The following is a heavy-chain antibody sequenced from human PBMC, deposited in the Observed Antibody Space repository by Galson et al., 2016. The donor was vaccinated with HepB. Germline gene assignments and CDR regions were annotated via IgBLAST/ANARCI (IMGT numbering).Heavy chain of an antibody. D-gene: IGHD1-26*01. J-gene: IGHJ4*01. Sequence: SLRLSCAASGFSFSDFYMNWIRQAPGKGLEWISYISSAGTIVSYADSLKGRFTVSRDNAKRSLYLQMDSLRVEDTAVYYCAKVRSGTYYSFDFWGHGTLVTVSS. CDR3: AKVRSGTYYSFDF. CDR2: ISSAGTIV. CDR1: GFSFSDFY. V-gene: IGHV3-11*04.